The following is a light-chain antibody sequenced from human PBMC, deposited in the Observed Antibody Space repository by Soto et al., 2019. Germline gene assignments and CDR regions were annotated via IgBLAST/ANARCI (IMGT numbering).Light chain of an antibody. J-gene: IGKJ5*01. CDR2: GAT. V-gene: IGKV3-20*01. CDR1: ESVGDY. Sequence: EIVLTQSPGALSLSPGERATLSCWASESVGDYLAWYQQKPGQAPRLLIYGATKRTSGTPDRFSGTGSETAFTLAISRLEPGDFAVYYCQQYVTSPAITFGQWTRLEIK. CDR3: QQYVTSPAIT.